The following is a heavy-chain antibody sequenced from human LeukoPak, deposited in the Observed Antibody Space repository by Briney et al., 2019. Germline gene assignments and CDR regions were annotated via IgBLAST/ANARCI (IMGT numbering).Heavy chain of an antibody. J-gene: IGHJ3*02. CDR1: GGSISSYY. CDR3: TCGYSYGYDAFDI. Sequence: SETLSLTCTVSGGSISSYYWSWIRQPPGKGLEWIGYIYYSGSTNYNPSLKSRVTISVDTSKNQFSLKLSSVTAADTAVYYCTCGYSYGYDAFDIWGQGTMVTVSS. CDR2: IYYSGST. D-gene: IGHD5-18*01. V-gene: IGHV4-59*01.